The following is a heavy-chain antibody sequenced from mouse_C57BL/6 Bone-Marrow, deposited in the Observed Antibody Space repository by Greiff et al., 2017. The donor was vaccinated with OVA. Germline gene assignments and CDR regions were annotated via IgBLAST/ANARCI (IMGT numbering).Heavy chain of an antibody. J-gene: IGHJ3*01. CDR2: INPSSGYT. Sequence: QVQLQQSGAELAKPGASVKLSCKASGFTFTSYWMHWVKQRPGQGLEWIGYINPSSGYTKYNQKFKDKATLTADKSSSTAYMQLSSLTYEDSAVYYCASCYYSNRAWFAYWGQGTLVTVSA. CDR3: ASCYYSNRAWFAY. D-gene: IGHD2-5*01. V-gene: IGHV1-7*01. CDR1: GFTFTSYW.